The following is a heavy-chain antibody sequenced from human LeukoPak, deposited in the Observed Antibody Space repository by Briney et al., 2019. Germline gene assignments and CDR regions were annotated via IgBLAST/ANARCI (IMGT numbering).Heavy chain of an antibody. J-gene: IGHJ2*01. V-gene: IGHV4-34*01. CDR1: GGSFSGYY. CDR3: ARVLEGSSGQHWYFDL. CDR2: INHSGST. D-gene: IGHD6-19*01. Sequence: SETLSLTCAVYGGSFSGYYWSWIRQPPGKGLEWIGEINHSGSTNYNPSLKSRVTISVDSSKKQFSLKLSSVTAADTAVYYCARVLEGSSGQHWYFDLWGRGTLVTVSS.